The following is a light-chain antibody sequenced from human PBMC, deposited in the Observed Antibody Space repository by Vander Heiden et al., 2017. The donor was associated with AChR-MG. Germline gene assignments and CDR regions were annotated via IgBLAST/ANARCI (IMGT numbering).Light chain of an antibody. CDR2: EDN. CDR3: QSYDSSNHEV. Sequence: NFMLTQPHSVSESPGKTVTISCTGSSGSIASNDVQWYQQRPGSAPTTVIYEDNQRPSGVPDRFSGSIDSSSNSASLTISGLKTEDEADYYCQSYDSSNHEVFGGGTKLTVL. V-gene: IGLV6-57*02. CDR1: SGSIASND. J-gene: IGLJ3*02.